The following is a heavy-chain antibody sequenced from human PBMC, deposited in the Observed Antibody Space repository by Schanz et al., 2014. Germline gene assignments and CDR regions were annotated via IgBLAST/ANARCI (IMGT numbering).Heavy chain of an antibody. CDR1: KFTFSGYG. J-gene: IGHJ6*02. D-gene: IGHD1-7*01. CDR2: TSTDGTKT. Sequence: QVQLVESGGGVVQPGGSLTLSCAASKFTFSGYGMHWVRQAPGQGLEKVAVTSTDGTKTYYAASVRGRFTISRDNSKNTVYLQMNSLRAEDTAVYFCASLIGTTSAHFYGMDVWGQGTTVTVS. V-gene: IGHV3-30*19. CDR3: ASLIGTTSAHFYGMDV.